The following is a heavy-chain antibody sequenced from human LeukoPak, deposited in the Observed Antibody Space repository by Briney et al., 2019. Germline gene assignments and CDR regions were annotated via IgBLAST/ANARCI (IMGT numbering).Heavy chain of an antibody. J-gene: IGHJ4*02. CDR3: ASVALATTNFNY. CDR2: INHSGIT. V-gene: IGHV4-34*01. CDR1: GGSFSDYY. D-gene: IGHD5-24*01. Sequence: PSETLSLTCTVYGGSFSDYYWSWIRQPPGKGLEWVGEINHSGITNHNPSLKSRVTISVDTSKNEISLEVTSVSAADTAVYYCASVALATTNFNYWGQGILVTVSS.